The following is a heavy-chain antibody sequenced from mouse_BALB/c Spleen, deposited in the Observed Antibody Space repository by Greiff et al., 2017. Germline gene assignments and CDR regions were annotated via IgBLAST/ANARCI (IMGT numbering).Heavy chain of an antibody. J-gene: IGHJ1*01. Sequence: DVMLVESGGGLVQPGGSMKLSCVASGFTFSNYWMNWVRQSPEKGLEWVAEIRLKSNNYATHYAESVKGRFTISRDDSKSSVYLQMNNLRAEDTGIYYCTRVATRLYWYFDVWGAGTTVTVSS. V-gene: IGHV6-6*02. CDR2: IRLKSNNYAT. CDR1: GFTFSNYW. D-gene: IGHD1-1*01. CDR3: TRVATRLYWYFDV.